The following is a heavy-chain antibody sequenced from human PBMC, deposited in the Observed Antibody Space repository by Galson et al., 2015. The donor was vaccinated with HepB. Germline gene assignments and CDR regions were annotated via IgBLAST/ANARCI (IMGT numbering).Heavy chain of an antibody. CDR2: ISSSSSSI. J-gene: IGHJ4*02. D-gene: IGHD6-13*01. CDR3: ARDRPGYGSSWY. Sequence: SLRLSCAASGFTFSSYSMSWVRQAPGKGLEWGSYISSSSSSIYYADSVKGRFTISRDNAKNSLYLQMNSLRAEDTAVYYCARDRPGYGSSWYWGQGTLVTVSS. CDR1: GFTFSSYS. V-gene: IGHV3-48*04.